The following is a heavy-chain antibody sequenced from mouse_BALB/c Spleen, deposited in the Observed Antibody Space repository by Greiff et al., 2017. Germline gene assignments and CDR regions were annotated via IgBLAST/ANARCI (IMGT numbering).Heavy chain of an antibody. CDR3: TRSITTAVAMDY. J-gene: IGHJ4*01. CDR2: IYPSDSYT. V-gene: IGHV1-69*02. Sequence: QVQLQQPGAELVRPGASVKLSCKASGYTFTSYWINWVKQRPGQGLEWIGNIYPSDSYTNYNQKFKDKATLTVDKSSSTAYMQLSSPTSEDSAVYYCTRSITTAVAMDYWGQGTSVTVSS. D-gene: IGHD1-1*01. CDR1: GYTFTSYW.